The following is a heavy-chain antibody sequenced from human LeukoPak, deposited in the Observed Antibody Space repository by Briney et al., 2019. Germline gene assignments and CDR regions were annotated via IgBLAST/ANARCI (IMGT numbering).Heavy chain of an antibody. CDR2: IYYSGST. J-gene: IGHJ3*02. CDR3: ARVRRGSLVYAGAFDI. V-gene: IGHV4-39*07. CDR1: GGSISSISSNNYH. Sequence: PSETLSLTCIVSGGSISSISSNNYHWGWIRQPPGKGLEWIGSIYYSGSTYYNPSLKSRVTISVDTSKNQFSLKLSSVTAADTAVYYCARVRRGSLVYAGAFDIWGQGTMVTVSS. D-gene: IGHD2-8*01.